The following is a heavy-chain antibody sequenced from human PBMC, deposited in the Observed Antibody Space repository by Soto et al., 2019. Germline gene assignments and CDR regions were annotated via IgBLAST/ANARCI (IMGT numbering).Heavy chain of an antibody. CDR2: FDPEDGET. Sequence: GPSVKVSCKVSGYTLTELSMHWVRQAPGKGLEWMGGFDPEDGETIYAQKFQGRVTMTEDTSTDTAYMELSSLRSEDTAVYYCATLIPIAAAANFDYWGQGTLVTVSS. CDR3: ATLIPIAAAANFDY. V-gene: IGHV1-24*01. J-gene: IGHJ4*02. D-gene: IGHD6-13*01. CDR1: GYTLTELS.